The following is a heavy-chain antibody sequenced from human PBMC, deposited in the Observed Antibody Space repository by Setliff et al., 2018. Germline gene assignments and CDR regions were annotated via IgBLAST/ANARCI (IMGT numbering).Heavy chain of an antibody. CDR1: GGTFSSYA. J-gene: IGHJ4*02. D-gene: IGHD6-6*01. Sequence: ASVKVSCKASGGTFSSYAISWVRQAPGQGLEWMGWINPNSGGTNYAQKFQGWVTMTRDTSISTAYMELSRLRSDDTAVYYCARGSSSGYYFDYWGQGTLVTVSS. CDR2: INPNSGGT. CDR3: ARGSSSGYYFDY. V-gene: IGHV1-2*04.